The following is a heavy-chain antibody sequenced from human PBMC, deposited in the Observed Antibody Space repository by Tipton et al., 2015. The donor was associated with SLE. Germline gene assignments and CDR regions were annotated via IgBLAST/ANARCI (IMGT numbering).Heavy chain of an antibody. Sequence: TLSLTCSVYDGSFSGHYWTWIRQPPGKGLEWIGEINHSGSTNYDPSPKSRVTISIDTSKNQFSLKLRSVTAADTAIYYCAREGGGPDYWGQGTLVTVSS. CDR1: DGSFSGHY. D-gene: IGHD1-26*01. CDR2: INHSGST. V-gene: IGHV4-34*01. CDR3: AREGGGPDY. J-gene: IGHJ4*02.